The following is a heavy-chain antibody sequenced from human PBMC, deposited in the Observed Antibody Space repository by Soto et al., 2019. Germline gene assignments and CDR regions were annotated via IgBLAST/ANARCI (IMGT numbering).Heavy chain of an antibody. CDR3: AAMRDEMATIANFDY. V-gene: IGHV4-61*08. CDR2: IYYSGST. CDR1: GGSISSGGYY. Sequence: SETLSLTCAVSGGSISSGGYYWSWIRQPPGKGLEWIGYIYYSGSTNYNPSLKSRVTISVDTSKNQFSLKLSSVTAADTAVYYCAAMRDEMATIANFDYWGQGTLVTVSS. D-gene: IGHD5-12*01. J-gene: IGHJ4*02.